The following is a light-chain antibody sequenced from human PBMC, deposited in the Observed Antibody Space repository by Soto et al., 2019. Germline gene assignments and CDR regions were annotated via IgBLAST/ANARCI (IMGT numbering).Light chain of an antibody. J-gene: IGKJ1*01. CDR3: HQYGSSRT. CDR1: QIVSNNY. V-gene: IGKV3-20*01. CDR2: GAS. Sequence: PGERATLSCRASQIVSNNYLAWYQQKPGQAPWLLIYGASSRATGIPDRFSGSGSGTDFTLTISRLEPEDSAVYYCHQYGSSRTFGQGTKVEIK.